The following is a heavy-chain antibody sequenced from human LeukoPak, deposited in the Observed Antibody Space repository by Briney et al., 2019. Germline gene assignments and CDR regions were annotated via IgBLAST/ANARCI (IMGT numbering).Heavy chain of an antibody. J-gene: IGHJ4*02. CDR3: ARDDMSRDGYNYHLDY. Sequence: SETLSLTCTVSGGSLSNYYWSWIRQPPGKGLEWIGHIYESGSTTYNPSLKSRVTISVDTSKNQFSLKLSSVTAADTAVYYCARDDMSRDGYNYHLDYWGQGTLVTVSS. CDR1: GGSLSNYY. V-gene: IGHV4-59*01. CDR2: IYESGST. D-gene: IGHD5-24*01.